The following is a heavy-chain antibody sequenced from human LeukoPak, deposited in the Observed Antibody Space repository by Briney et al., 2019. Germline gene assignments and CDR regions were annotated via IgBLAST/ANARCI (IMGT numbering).Heavy chain of an antibody. J-gene: IGHJ6*02. CDR3: ARVADYDFWSGYYSDYYYGMDV. CDR1: GGSISSSNW. Sequence: SETLSLTCAVSGGSISSSNWWSWVRQPPGQGLEWIGEIYHSGSTNYNPSLKSRVTISVDKSKNQFSLKLSSVTAADTAVYYCARVADYDFWSGYYSDYYYGMDVWGQGTTVTVSS. V-gene: IGHV4-4*02. CDR2: IYHSGST. D-gene: IGHD3-3*01.